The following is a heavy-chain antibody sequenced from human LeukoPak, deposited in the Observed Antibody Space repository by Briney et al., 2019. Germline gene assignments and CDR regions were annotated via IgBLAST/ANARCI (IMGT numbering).Heavy chain of an antibody. CDR3: ARHDSSGPYNAFDI. CDR2: IYYSGTT. D-gene: IGHD3-22*01. V-gene: IGHV4-39*01. J-gene: IGHJ3*02. CDR1: GGSISSSPYY. Sequence: PSETLSLTCTVSGGSISSSPYYWGWIRQPPGKGLEWNGSIYYSGTTHYNPSLKSRVTISVDTSKNQFSLKLSSVTAADTAVYYCARHDSSGPYNAFDIWGQGTMVTVSS.